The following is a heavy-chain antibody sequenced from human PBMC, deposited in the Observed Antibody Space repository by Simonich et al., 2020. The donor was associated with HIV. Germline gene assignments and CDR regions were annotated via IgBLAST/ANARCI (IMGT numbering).Heavy chain of an antibody. V-gene: IGHV3-30*07. CDR1: GFTFSSYA. D-gene: IGHD3-16*01. CDR2: ISYDGSNK. J-gene: IGHJ4*02. Sequence: QVQLVESGGGVVQPGRSLRLSCAASGFTFSSYAMHWVRQVTGKGLEWVAVISYDGSNKYYADSVKGRFTISRDNSKNTLYLQMNSLRAEDTAVYYCASGGSISSVWADDYWGQGTLVTVSS. CDR3: ASGGSISSVWADDY.